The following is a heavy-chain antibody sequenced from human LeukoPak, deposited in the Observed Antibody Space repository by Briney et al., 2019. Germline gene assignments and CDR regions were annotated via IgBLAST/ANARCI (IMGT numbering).Heavy chain of an antibody. D-gene: IGHD3-16*01. J-gene: IGHJ4*02. CDR2: INHSGST. CDR3: ARGRGSVLGY. V-gene: IGHV4-34*01. CDR1: GGSFSGYY. Sequence: PSETLSLTCAVYGGSFSGYYWSWIRQPPGKGLEWIGEINHSGSTNYNPSLKSRVTISVDTSKNQFSLKLSSVTAADTAVYYCARGRGSVLGYWGQGTLVTVSS.